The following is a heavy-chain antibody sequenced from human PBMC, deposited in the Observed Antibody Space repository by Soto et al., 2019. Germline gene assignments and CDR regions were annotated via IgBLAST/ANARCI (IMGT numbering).Heavy chain of an antibody. D-gene: IGHD3-10*01. CDR3: ARGRRFRLVGVPLDS. V-gene: IGHV4-38-2*01. J-gene: IGHJ4*02. CDR1: GFSIQTSYF. Sequence: SETLSLTCGVSGFSIQTSYFWGWIRQPPGKGLEWIGLISHSGRAISHPSFASRATISLDPTNDAFSLTLKSGTAADTAVYYCARGRRFRLVGVPLDSWGQGTLVTISS. CDR2: ISHSGRA.